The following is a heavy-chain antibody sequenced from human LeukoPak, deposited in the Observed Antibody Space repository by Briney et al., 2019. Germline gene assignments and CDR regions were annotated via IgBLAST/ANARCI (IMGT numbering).Heavy chain of an antibody. CDR1: GFTFYDFP. V-gene: IGHV3-73*01. D-gene: IGHD3-22*01. CDR3: SRLGYYDSSGNGGY. J-gene: IGHJ4*02. Sequence: YVSRYSAASGFTFYDFPMLRQAPAHGQGRVGWGSLKSKAKSYATAYAASMKGSFTITSNDTKNTADLQMNSLKTEDTAVYYCSRLGYYDSSGNGGYWGQGTLVTVSS. CDR2: LKSKAKSYAT.